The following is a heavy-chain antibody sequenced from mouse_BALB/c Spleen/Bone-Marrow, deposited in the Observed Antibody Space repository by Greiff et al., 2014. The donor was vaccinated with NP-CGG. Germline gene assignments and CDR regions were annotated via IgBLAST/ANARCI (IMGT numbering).Heavy chain of an antibody. CDR1: GFNIKDTY. CDR2: IDPANGNT. J-gene: IGHJ4*01. Sequence: EVQLQQSGAELVKPGASVKLSRTASGFNIKDTYMHWVKQRPEQGLEWIGRIDPANGNTKYDPKFQGKATITADTSSNTAYLQLSSLTSEDTAVYYCARRGYYGNYYYAMDYWGQGTSVTVSS. D-gene: IGHD2-1*01. CDR3: ARRGYYGNYYYAMDY. V-gene: IGHV14-3*02.